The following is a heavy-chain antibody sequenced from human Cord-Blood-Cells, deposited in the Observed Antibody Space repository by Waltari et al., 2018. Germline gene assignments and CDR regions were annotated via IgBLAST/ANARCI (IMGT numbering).Heavy chain of an antibody. V-gene: IGHV3-7*01. D-gene: IGHD1-26*01. CDR1: GFTFSSSW. CDR2: IKQDGSEK. J-gene: IGHJ3*02. Sequence: EVQLVESGGGLVQPGGSLRLSCAASGFTFSSSWMSWVRQAPGKGLEWVANIKQDGSEKYYVDSVKGRFTISRDNAKNSLYLQMNSLRAEDTAVYYCARDGSYGAFDIWGQGTMVTVSS. CDR3: ARDGSYGAFDI.